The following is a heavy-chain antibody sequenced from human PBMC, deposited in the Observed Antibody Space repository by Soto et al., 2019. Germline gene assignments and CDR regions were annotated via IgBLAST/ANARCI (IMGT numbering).Heavy chain of an antibody. V-gene: IGHV4-39*01. CDR3: ARRSSSGMVGRIHYYYGMDV. CDR2: IYYSGST. D-gene: IGHD6-6*01. CDR1: GGSISSSSYY. J-gene: IGHJ6*02. Sequence: SETLSLTCTVSGGSISSSSYYLGWIRQPPGKGLEWIGSIYYSGSTYYNPSLKSRVTISVDTSKNQFSLKLSSVTAADTAVYYCARRSSSGMVGRIHYYYGMDVWGQGTTVTVSS.